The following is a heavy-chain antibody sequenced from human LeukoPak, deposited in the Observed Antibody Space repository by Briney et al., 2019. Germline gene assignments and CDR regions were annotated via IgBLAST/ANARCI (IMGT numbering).Heavy chain of an antibody. J-gene: IGHJ5*02. D-gene: IGHD1-14*01. CDR3: AKGSGINHYHWFGP. CDR1: GFTFSSYE. Sequence: GGSLRLSCAASGFTFSSYEMNWVRQAPGKGLEWVSYISSSGSTIYYADSVKGRFTISRDNSKNTLYLQMDSLRAEDTALYYCAKGSGINHYHWFGPWGQGTLVTVSS. CDR2: ISSSGSTI. V-gene: IGHV3-48*03.